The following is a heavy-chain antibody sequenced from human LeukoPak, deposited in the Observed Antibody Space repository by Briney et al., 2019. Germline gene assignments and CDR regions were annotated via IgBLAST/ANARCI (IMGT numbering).Heavy chain of an antibody. J-gene: IGHJ4*02. D-gene: IGHD6-13*01. CDR2: ISPYNGTK. CDR1: GDTFRSES. V-gene: IGHV1-18*01. Sequence: VQDSCNVTGDTFRSESVRWVGEAPGQGIEWMGWISPYNGTKDYAQKFQGRVTMTTDTSTSTAYMELTSLRSDDTAIYYCARGGMSYFDYWGQGTLVTVSS. CDR3: ARGGMSYFDY.